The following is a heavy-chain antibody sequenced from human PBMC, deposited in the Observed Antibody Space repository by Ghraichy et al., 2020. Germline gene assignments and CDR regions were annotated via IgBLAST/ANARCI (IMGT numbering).Heavy chain of an antibody. CDR3: ARANDFWSGYYEGQDFDY. J-gene: IGHJ4*02. V-gene: IGHV3-21*01. CDR1: GFTFSSYS. CDR2: ISSSSSYI. D-gene: IGHD3-3*01. Sequence: GGSLRLSCAASGFTFSSYSMNWVRQAPGKGLEWVSSISSSSSYIYYADSVKGRFTISRDNAKNSLYLQMNSLRAEDTAVYYCARANDFWSGYYEGQDFDYWGQGTLVTVSS.